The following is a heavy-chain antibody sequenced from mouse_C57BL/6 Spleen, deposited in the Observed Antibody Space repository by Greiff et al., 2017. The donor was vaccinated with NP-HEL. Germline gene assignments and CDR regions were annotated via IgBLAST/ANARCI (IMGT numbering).Heavy chain of an antibody. CDR2: IRSKSNNYAT. D-gene: IGHD1-2*01. Sequence: EVKLMESGGGLVQPKGSLKLSCAASGFSFNTYAMNWVRQAPGKGLEWVARIRSKSNNYATYYADSVKDRFTISRDDSESMLYLQMNNLKTEDTAMYYCVRQEYYGPFAYWGQGTLVTVSA. V-gene: IGHV10-1*01. J-gene: IGHJ3*01. CDR3: VRQEYYGPFAY. CDR1: GFSFNTYA.